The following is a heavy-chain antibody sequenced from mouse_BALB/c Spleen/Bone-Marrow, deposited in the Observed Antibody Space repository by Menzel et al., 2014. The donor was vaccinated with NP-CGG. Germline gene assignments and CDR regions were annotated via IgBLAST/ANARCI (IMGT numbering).Heavy chain of an antibody. D-gene: IGHD2-4*01. CDR1: GFNIKDTY. Sequence: VQLKHSGAELVKPGASVKLSCTASGFNIKDTYMHWVRQRPEQGLEWIGRIDPANGNTKYDPKFQGKATITADTSSNTAYLQLSSLTSEDTAVYYCARMITAYWGQGTLVTVSA. CDR3: ARMITAY. CDR2: IDPANGNT. V-gene: IGHV14-3*02. J-gene: IGHJ3*01.